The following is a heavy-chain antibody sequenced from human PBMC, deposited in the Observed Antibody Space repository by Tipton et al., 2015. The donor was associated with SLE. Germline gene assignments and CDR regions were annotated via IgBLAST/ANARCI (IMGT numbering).Heavy chain of an antibody. CDR3: ARVMDLDYYGMDV. D-gene: IGHD5-12*01. CDR2: IYYIGST. V-gene: IGHV4-31*03. Sequence: TLSLTCTVSGGSISSGAYYWSWVRQHPGKGLEWIGYIYYIGSTYYNPSLKSRVTISVDTSKNQFSMKLSSVTAADTAVYYCARVMDLDYYGMDVWGQGTTVTVSS. J-gene: IGHJ6*02. CDR1: GGSISSGAYY.